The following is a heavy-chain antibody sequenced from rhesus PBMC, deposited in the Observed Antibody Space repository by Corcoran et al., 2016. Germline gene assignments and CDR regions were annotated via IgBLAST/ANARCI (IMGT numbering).Heavy chain of an antibody. V-gene: IGHV4-127*01. CDR3: ARERPTGVIIINFDY. D-gene: IGHD3-34*01. J-gene: IGHJ4*01. Sequence: QVQLQESGPGLLKPSETLSLTCAVSGGSISGGYGWGWIRQPPGKGLGWSGSICSSSWNPHSTPSLQGRTAISTDTANDQFSSKLSSVTAAATALYYGARERPTGVIIINFDYWGQGVLVTVSS. CDR2: ICSSSWNP. CDR1: GGSISGGYG.